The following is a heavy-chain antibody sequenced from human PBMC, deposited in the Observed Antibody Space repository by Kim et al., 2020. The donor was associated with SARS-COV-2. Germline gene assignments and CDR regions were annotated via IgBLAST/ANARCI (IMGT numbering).Heavy chain of an antibody. Sequence: SGKYDVDSGKGRFIISRDNAKNLLFLQMNSLRVEDTAVYYCARGSNNVGNFWGQGTLVAVSS. CDR3: ARGSNNVGNF. D-gene: IGHD1-26*01. J-gene: IGHJ4*02. V-gene: IGHV3-7*01. CDR2: SGK.